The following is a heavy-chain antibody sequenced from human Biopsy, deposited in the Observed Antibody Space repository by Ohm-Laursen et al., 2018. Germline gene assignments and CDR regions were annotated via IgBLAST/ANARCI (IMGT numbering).Heavy chain of an antibody. D-gene: IGHD3-22*01. CDR1: GYTFTGYH. J-gene: IGHJ5*02. CDR3: TRGGYYYDSLAYYYWFDP. V-gene: IGHV1-2*02. CDR2: INAKTGDT. Sequence: SVTVSCKASGYTFTGYHVHWVRQAPGQGLEWMGWINAKTGDTNYAQKFQGRVTMTRDTSISTAYVDLSSLRSDDTAVYYCTRGGYYYDSLAYYYWFDPWGQGTLVTVSS.